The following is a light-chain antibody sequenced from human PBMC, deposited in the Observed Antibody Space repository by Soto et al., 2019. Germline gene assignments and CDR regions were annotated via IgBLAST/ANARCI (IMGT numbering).Light chain of an antibody. J-gene: IGKJ4*01. Sequence: AIRITQSPSSVSASTSERVTITCRASQGISSYLAWYQQKPGKAPKLLIYAASTLQSGVPSRFSGSGSGTDFTLTISCLQSEDFATYYCQQYYSYPLTFGGGTKVDIK. CDR1: QGISSY. CDR3: QQYYSYPLT. CDR2: AAS. V-gene: IGKV1-8*01.